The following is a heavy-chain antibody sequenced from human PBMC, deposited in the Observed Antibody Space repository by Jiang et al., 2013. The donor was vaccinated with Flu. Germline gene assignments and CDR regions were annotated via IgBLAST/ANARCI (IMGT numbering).Heavy chain of an antibody. Sequence: GAEVKKPGASVKVSCKASGYTFTSYGISWVRQAPGQGLEWMGWISAYNGNTNYAQKLQGRVTMTTDTSTSTVYMELRSLRSDDTAVYYCARWLYSSSSGVCVYWGQGTLVTVSS. J-gene: IGHJ4*02. CDR2: ISAYNGNT. CDR3: ARWLYSSSSGVCVY. V-gene: IGHV1-18*01. CDR1: GYTFTSYG. D-gene: IGHD6-6*01.